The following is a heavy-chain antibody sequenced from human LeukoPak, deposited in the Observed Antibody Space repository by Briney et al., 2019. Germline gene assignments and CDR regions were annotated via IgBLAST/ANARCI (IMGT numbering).Heavy chain of an antibody. CDR3: ARRAGAYSHPYDY. D-gene: IGHD4/OR15-4a*01. CDR2: IYSDNT. V-gene: IGHV3-53*01. Sequence: GGSLRLSCTVSGFTVSSNSMSWVRQAPGKGLEWVSFIYSDNTHYSDSVKGRFTISGDNSKNTLYLQMNSLRAEDTAVYYCARRAGAYSHPYDYWGQGTLVTVSS. J-gene: IGHJ4*02. CDR1: GFTVSSNS.